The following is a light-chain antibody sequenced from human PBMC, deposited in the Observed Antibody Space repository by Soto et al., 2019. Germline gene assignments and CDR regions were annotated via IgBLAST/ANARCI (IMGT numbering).Light chain of an antibody. CDR1: QSVSSNY. CDR3: QQYGSSPS. Sequence: EIVLTQSPGTLSLSPGERATLSCRARQSVSSNYLAWYQQKPGQAPRLLIYGAYTRAAGIPDRFSGSGSGTDFTLTISRLEPEDFAVYSCQQYGSSPSFGGGTKVEIK. CDR2: GAY. V-gene: IGKV3-20*01. J-gene: IGKJ4*01.